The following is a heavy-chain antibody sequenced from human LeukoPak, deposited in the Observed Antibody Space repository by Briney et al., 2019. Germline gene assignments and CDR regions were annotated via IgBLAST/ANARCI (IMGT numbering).Heavy chain of an antibody. CDR3: ARDNIRGGKGIAAAGGYY. Sequence: SVKVSCKASGGTFSSYAISWVRQAPGQGLEWMGGIIPIFDTAVYAQKFQGRVTVTADESTSTAYMDLSGLTSEDTAVYYCARDNIRGGKGIAAAGGYYWGQGTLVTVSS. CDR1: GGTFSSYA. J-gene: IGHJ4*02. V-gene: IGHV1-69*13. CDR2: IIPIFDTA. D-gene: IGHD6-13*01.